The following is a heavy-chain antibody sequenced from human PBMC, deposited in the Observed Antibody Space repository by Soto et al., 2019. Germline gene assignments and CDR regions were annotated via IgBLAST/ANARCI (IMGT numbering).Heavy chain of an antibody. D-gene: IGHD2-15*01. CDR3: ARSYRRSLDSYSGFHA. V-gene: IGHV1-69*06. J-gene: IGHJ6*04. Sequence: QVQLVQSGAEVRRPGSSVKVSCKASEDTFSTYAIGWVRQAPGQGLEWMGGIIPIFDTTNYAQSFRDRVTITADKSTNQVSMELSSLRFEDTDVYYCARSYRRSLDSYSGFHAWGKGTTVTVSS. CDR2: IIPIFDTT. CDR1: EDTFSTYA.